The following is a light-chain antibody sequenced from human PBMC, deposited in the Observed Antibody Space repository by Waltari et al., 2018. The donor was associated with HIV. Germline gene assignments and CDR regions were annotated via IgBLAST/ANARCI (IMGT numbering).Light chain of an antibody. V-gene: IGLV1-40*01. Sequence: HSLLTQPPSVSGAPGQRVTISCTGSSSNIGAGYDVHWYQKDPGTAPKLLIFQNSNRPAGVPDRFSGSKSVNSASLVITGLQAEDEADYYCQSYDRRLMWVFGGGTSLTV. CDR1: SSNIGAGYD. CDR2: QNS. CDR3: QSYDRRLMWV. J-gene: IGLJ2*01.